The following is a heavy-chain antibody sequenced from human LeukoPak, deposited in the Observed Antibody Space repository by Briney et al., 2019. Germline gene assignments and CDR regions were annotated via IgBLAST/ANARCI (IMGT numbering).Heavy chain of an antibody. D-gene: IGHD4-11*01. V-gene: IGHV3-73*01. CDR3: TRGVTTRPLDY. J-gene: IGHJ4*02. CDR2: IRNKPNSYAT. Sequence: GGSLRLSCAASGFTFSSYGMHWVRQASGKGLEWVGRIRNKPNSYATAYTASVKGRFIISRDDSKNTAYLHMNSLKTEDTAVYYCTRGVTTRPLDYWGQGTPVTVSS. CDR1: GFTFSSYG.